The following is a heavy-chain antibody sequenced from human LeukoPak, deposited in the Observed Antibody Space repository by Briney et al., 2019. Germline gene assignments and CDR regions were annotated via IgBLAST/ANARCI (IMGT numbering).Heavy chain of an antibody. J-gene: IGHJ6*02. CDR2: INHNGNVN. CDR3: ARGGGSDV. V-gene: IGHV3-7*03. D-gene: IGHD2-15*01. Sequence: PGGSLRLSCAASGFTFSSYWMNWARQAPGKGLEWVASINHNGNVNYYVDSVKGRFTISRDNAKNSPYLQMSNLRAEDTAVYFCARGGGSDVWGQGATVTVSS. CDR1: GFTFSSYW.